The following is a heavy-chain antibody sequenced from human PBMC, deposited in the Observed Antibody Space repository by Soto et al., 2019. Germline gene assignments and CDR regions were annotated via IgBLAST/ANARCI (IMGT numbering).Heavy chain of an antibody. Sequence: QVQLLQSGAEVEKPGASVKVSCKASGYTFSAYYIHWLRQARGQGLEWLGWINPNSGGTSYSQKFQAWITLTRDTSISTAYMELASLRSDDTAVYYCARANSIRPYYYNVDVWGQGTSVTVSS. V-gene: IGHV1-2*04. CDR1: GYTFSAYY. D-gene: IGHD2-21*01. CDR2: INPNSGGT. CDR3: ARANSIRPYYYNVDV. J-gene: IGHJ6*02.